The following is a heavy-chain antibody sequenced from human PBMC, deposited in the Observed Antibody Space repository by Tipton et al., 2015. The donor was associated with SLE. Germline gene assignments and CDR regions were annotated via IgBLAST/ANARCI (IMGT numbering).Heavy chain of an antibody. D-gene: IGHD2-2*01. J-gene: IGHJ5*02. CDR3: ASAYCSSTGGQPLGPDWFDP. CDR2: IYYSGRT. Sequence: TLSLTCTVSGGSISNYYWSWIRQPPGKGLEWIGYIYYSGRTNYNPSLRSRVTISVDTSKNQFSLKLSSVTAADTAVYYCASAYCSSTGGQPLGPDWFDPWGQGTLVTVSS. V-gene: IGHV4-59*07. CDR1: GGSISNYY.